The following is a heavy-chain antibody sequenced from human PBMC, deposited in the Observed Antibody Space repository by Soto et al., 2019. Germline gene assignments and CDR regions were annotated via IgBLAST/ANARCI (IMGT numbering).Heavy chain of an antibody. Sequence: SETLSLTCTVSGGSISSGGYYWRWIRQHPGKGLEWIGYIYYSGSTYYNPSLKSRVTISVDTSKNQFSLKLSSVTAADTAVYYCARDGNYYDSSGYYLERSWFDPWGQGTLVTGSS. J-gene: IGHJ5*02. V-gene: IGHV4-31*03. CDR3: ARDGNYYDSSGYYLERSWFDP. CDR2: IYYSGST. CDR1: GGSISSGGYY. D-gene: IGHD3-22*01.